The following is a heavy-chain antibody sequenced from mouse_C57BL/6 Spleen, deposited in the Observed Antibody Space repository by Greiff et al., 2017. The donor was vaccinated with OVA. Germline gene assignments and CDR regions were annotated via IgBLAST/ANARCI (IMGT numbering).Heavy chain of an antibody. CDR1: GFSLSTSGMG. Sequence: QVQLRESGPGILQSSQTLSLTCSFSGFSLSTSGMGVSWIRQPSGKGLEWLAHIYWDDDKRYNPSLKSRLTISKDTSRNQVFLKITSVDTADTATYYCARIYYDYPYFDYWGQGTTLTVSS. J-gene: IGHJ2*01. D-gene: IGHD2-4*01. V-gene: IGHV8-12*01. CDR2: IYWDDDK. CDR3: ARIYYDYPYFDY.